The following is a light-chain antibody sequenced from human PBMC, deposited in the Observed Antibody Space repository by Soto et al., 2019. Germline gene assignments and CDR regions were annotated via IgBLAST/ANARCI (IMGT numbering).Light chain of an antibody. CDR1: QSIRTY. J-gene: IGKJ2*01. CDR2: AAS. CDR3: QQSHSTPYT. Sequence: DIQMTQSPSSLSASVGDRVTITCRASQSIRTYLNWYQQKPGKAPKVLIFAASRLHSGVPSRFSGSGSGTDFTLTISSLQPDDSATYDCQQSHSTPYTFGQGTKLEIK. V-gene: IGKV1-39*01.